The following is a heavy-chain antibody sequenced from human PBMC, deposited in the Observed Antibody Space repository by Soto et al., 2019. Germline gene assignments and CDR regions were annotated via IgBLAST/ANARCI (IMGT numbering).Heavy chain of an antibody. V-gene: IGHV3-23*01. CDR2: ISGSGGST. J-gene: IGHJ4*02. D-gene: IGHD2-21*02. Sequence: AGGSLRLSXAASGFTFSSYAMSWVRQAPGKGLEWVSAISGSGGSTYYADSVKGRFTISRDNSKNTLYLQMNSLRAEDTAVYYCAKDRESVMVTAIGYFDYWGQGTLVTVS. CDR3: AKDRESVMVTAIGYFDY. CDR1: GFTFSSYA.